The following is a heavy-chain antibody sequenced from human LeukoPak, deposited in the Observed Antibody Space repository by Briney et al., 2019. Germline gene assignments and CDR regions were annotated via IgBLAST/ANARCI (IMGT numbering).Heavy chain of an antibody. CDR3: ASAIVEVPAADNAFDI. CDR1: GFSFTSYW. Sequence: PGESLKISCKGSGFSFTSYWIAWVRQMPGKGLECMGIIYPTDSETRYSPPFQDQVTISADKSISTAYLQWNSLKASDTALYYCASAIVEVPAADNAFDIWGQGTMVIVSS. CDR2: IYPTDSET. D-gene: IGHD2-2*01. J-gene: IGHJ3*02. V-gene: IGHV5-51*01.